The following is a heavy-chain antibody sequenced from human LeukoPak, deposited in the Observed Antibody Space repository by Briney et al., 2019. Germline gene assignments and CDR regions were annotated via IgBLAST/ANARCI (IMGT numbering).Heavy chain of an antibody. CDR2: IKSKTDGGTT. CDR3: TTGYYSNYVEY. D-gene: IGHD4-11*01. V-gene: IGHV3-15*01. Sequence: GGSLRLSCADSGFTFSNAWMSWVRQAPGKGLEWVGRIKSKTDGGTTDYAAPVKGRFTISRDDSKNTLYLQMNSLKTEDTAVYYCTTGYYSNYVEYWGQGTLVTVSS. J-gene: IGHJ4*02. CDR1: GFTFSNAW.